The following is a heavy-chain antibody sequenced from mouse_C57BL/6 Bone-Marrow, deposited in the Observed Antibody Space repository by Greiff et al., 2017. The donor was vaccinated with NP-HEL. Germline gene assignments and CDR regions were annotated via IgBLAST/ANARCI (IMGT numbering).Heavy chain of an antibody. D-gene: IGHD2-3*01. CDR3: ARLFDVYWYFDV. J-gene: IGHJ1*03. CDR2: IYPGSGST. V-gene: IGHV1-55*01. CDR1: GYTFTSYW. Sequence: QVQLQQPGAELVKPGASVKMSCKASGYTFTSYWITWVKQRPGQGLEWIGDIYPGSGSTNYNEKFKSKATLTVDTSFSTAYMQLSSLTSEDSAVYYCARLFDVYWYFDVWGTGTTVTVSS.